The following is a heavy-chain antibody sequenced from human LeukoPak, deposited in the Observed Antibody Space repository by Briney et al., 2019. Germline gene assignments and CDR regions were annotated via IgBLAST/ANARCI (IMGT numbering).Heavy chain of an antibody. CDR1: GFTFSSYA. CDR3: AKVMTRTMVRGVPPSDY. Sequence: GGSLRLSCAASGFTFSSYAMSWVRQAPGKGLEWVSAISGSGGSTYYADSVKGRFTISRDNSKNTLYLQMNSLRAEDTAVYYCAKVMTRTMVRGVPPSDYWGRGTLVTVYS. V-gene: IGHV3-23*01. J-gene: IGHJ4*01. CDR2: ISGSGGST. D-gene: IGHD3-10*01.